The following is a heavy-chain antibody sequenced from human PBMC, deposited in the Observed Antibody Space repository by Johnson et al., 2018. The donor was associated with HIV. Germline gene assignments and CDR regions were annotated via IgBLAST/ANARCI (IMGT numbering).Heavy chain of an antibody. J-gene: IGHJ3*02. CDR2: ISSSGSTI. Sequence: VQLVESGGALIQPGGSLRLSCAASGFTISSNYMSWVRQAPGKGLEWVSYISSSGSTIYYADSVKGRFTISRDNSKNTLYLKMNSLRAEDTAVNYCTRGWSAFDIWGQGTMVTVSS. CDR1: GFTISSNY. V-gene: IGHV3-48*01. CDR3: TRGWSAFDI. D-gene: IGHD2-15*01.